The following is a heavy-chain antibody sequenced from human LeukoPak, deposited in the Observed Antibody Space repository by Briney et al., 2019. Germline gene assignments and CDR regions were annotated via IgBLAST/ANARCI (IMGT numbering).Heavy chain of an antibody. V-gene: IGHV3-15*01. D-gene: IGHD3-10*01. Sequence: GGALRLSCKGSGFTFSNAWMNWVRQAPGKGLDWVGRIKSKPDGETTDYAAPVKGRFTISRDDSQNTLYVQMSSLRTEDTAVYYCSTGGYYFDYWGQGTLVTVSS. CDR1: GFTFSNAW. J-gene: IGHJ4*02. CDR2: IKSKPDGETT. CDR3: STGGYYFDY.